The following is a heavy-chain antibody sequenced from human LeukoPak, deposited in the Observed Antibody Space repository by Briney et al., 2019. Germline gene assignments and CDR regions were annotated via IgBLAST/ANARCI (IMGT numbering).Heavy chain of an antibody. CDR1: GYTFTSYG. D-gene: IGHD6-19*01. V-gene: IGHV1-18*01. J-gene: IGHJ5*02. CDR2: ISAYNGNT. Sequence: ASVEVSCKASGYTFTSYGISWVRQAPGQGLEWMGWISAYNGNTNYAQKLQGRVTMTTDTSTSTAYMELRSLRSDDTAVYYCASVAYSSGSYWFDPWGQGTLVTVSS. CDR3: ASVAYSSGSYWFDP.